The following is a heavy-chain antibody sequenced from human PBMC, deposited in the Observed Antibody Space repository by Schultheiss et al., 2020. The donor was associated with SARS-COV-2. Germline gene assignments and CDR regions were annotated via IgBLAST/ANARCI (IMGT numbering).Heavy chain of an antibody. D-gene: IGHD4-17*01. CDR2: IFYSGST. V-gene: IGHV4-59*01. Sequence: SQTLSLTCAVSGDSITSSYWSWIRQPPGKGLEWIGYIFYSGSTNYNPSLKSRVTISVDTSKNQFSLKLSSVTAADTAVYYCAREGRKHDYGDRYGMDVWGRGTTVTVSS. J-gene: IGHJ6*02. CDR1: GDSITSSY. CDR3: AREGRKHDYGDRYGMDV.